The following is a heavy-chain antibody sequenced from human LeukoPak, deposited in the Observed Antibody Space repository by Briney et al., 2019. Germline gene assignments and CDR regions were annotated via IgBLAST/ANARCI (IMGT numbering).Heavy chain of an antibody. J-gene: IGHJ5*02. Sequence: GGSLRLSCAASGFTFRSYGMSWVRQAPGRGLEWVSSISGSGGRTDYADSVKGRFTISRDNPKNTLYLQMNSLRAEDTAVYYCARDNISGTTGWFDPWGRGTLVTVSS. CDR2: ISGSGGRT. D-gene: IGHD1-14*01. V-gene: IGHV3-23*01. CDR3: ARDNISGTTGWFDP. CDR1: GFTFRSYG.